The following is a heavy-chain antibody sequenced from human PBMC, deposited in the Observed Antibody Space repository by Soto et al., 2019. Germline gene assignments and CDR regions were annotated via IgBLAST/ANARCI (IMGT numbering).Heavy chain of an antibody. J-gene: IGHJ4*02. V-gene: IGHV4-30-2*01. CDR1: GGSISSGGYS. D-gene: IGHD2-2*01. Sequence: QLQLQESGSGLVKPSQTLSPTCAVSGGSISSGGYSWHWIRQPPGKGLEWIGYLYHSGRAYYNASLKSRGTISVDRSMNQFSLKLSSVTAADTAVYYSARVPDYWGQGTLVTVSS. CDR2: LYHSGRA. CDR3: ARVPDY.